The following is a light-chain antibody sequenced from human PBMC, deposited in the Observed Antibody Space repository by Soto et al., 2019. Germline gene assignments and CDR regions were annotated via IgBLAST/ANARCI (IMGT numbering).Light chain of an antibody. V-gene: IGLV2-23*01. CDR1: TSDVGSYSY. Sequence: QSVLTQPASVSGSPGQSITMSCTGTTSDVGSYSYLSWYQQHPGKAPKLMIYEDSKRPSGVSNRFSGSKSGNTASLTISGLQAEDEADYYCYSYAGSSIYVFGTG. CDR2: EDS. CDR3: YSYAGSSIYV. J-gene: IGLJ1*01.